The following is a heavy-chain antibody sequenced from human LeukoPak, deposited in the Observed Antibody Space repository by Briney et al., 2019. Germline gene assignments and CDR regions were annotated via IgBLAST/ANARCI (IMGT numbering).Heavy chain of an antibody. D-gene: IGHD3-22*01. CDR1: GFTFSSYA. J-gene: IGHJ4*02. CDR2: ISTNGGST. V-gene: IGHV3-64D*06. CDR3: ARRHYDRTGYYYVD. Sequence: GGSLRLSCSASGFTFSSYAMHWVRQAPGKGLEYVSAISTNGGSTYYADSVKGRFTISRDNSKNTLYLQMSSLRAEDTAVYYCARRHYDRTGYYYVDWGQGTLVTVSS.